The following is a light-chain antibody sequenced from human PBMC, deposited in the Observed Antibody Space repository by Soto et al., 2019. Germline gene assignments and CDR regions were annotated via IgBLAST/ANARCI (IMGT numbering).Light chain of an antibody. CDR2: DVS. V-gene: IGLV2-14*03. Sequence: QSALTQPASVSGSPGQSITISCTGTSSDVGGYNSVSWYQQHPGKAPKLMIYDVSNRPSGVSNRFSGSKSVNTASLTISGLQAEDEADYYCCSYTSSSTVVFGGGTKLTVL. CDR1: SSDVGGYNS. J-gene: IGLJ2*01. CDR3: CSYTSSSTVV.